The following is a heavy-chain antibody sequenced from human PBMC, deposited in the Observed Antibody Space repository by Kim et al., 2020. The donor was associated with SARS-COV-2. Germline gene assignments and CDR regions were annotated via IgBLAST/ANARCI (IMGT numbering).Heavy chain of an antibody. CDR3: AKMIDYYGSGSAFDY. V-gene: IGHV3-33*06. CDR2: IWYDGSNK. Sequence: GGSLRLSCAASGFTFSSYGMHWVRQAPGKGLEWVAVIWYDGSNKYYADSVKGRFTISRDNSKNTLYLQMNSLRAEDTAVYYCAKMIDYYGSGSAFDYWGQGTLVTVSS. CDR1: GFTFSSYG. J-gene: IGHJ4*02. D-gene: IGHD3-10*01.